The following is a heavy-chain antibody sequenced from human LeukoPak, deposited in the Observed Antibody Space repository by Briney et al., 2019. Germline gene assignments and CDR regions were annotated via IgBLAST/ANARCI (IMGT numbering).Heavy chain of an antibody. CDR1: GYTFSPYW. CDR3: ARDRGTPDSFNS. Sequence: GGSLRLSCAASGYTFSPYWMHWVRQAPGKGLVWVSHISGDGSTIVYADSVKGRFTISRDNVKNTLFLQMDSLRAEDTAVYYCARDRGTPDSFNSWGQGTVVTVSS. V-gene: IGHV3-74*01. CDR2: ISGDGSTI. J-gene: IGHJ3*02. D-gene: IGHD3-10*01.